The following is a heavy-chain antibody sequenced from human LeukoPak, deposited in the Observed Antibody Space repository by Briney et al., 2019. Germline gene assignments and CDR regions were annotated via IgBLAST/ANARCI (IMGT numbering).Heavy chain of an antibody. V-gene: IGHV3-21*01. CDR3: ARDTAYDSSGDDAFDI. Sequence: GGSLRLSCAASGFAFSSYAMSWVRQAPGKGLEWVSSISSSSSYIYYADSVKGRFTISRDNAKNSLYLQMNSLRAEDTAVYYCARDTAYDSSGDDAFDIWGQGTMVTVSS. CDR2: ISSSSSYI. J-gene: IGHJ3*02. CDR1: GFAFSSYA. D-gene: IGHD3-22*01.